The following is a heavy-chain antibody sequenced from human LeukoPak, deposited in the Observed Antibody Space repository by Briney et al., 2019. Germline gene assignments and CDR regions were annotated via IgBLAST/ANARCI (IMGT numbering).Heavy chain of an antibody. CDR2: ISPYNGDT. CDR3: ARDRGYSSRYHGY. Sequence: ASVKVSCKASGYSFTNYGIDWVRQAPGQGLEWMGWISPYNGDTKYTQKFQGRVIMTTDTSTSTAYMELRSLRSDDTAVYYCARDRGYSSRYHGYWGQGTLVTVSS. J-gene: IGHJ4*02. D-gene: IGHD6-13*01. V-gene: IGHV1-18*01. CDR1: GYSFTNYG.